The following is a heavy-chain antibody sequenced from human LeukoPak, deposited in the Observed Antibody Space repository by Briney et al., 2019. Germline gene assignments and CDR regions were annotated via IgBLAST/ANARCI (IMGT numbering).Heavy chain of an antibody. V-gene: IGHV1-2*02. Sequence: ASVKVSCKASGYTFTGYYMHWVRQAPGQGLEWMGWINPNSGGTNYAQKFQGRVTMTRDTSISTAYMELSRLRSDDTAVYYCARGGVARGYSGSRDPYYYYYGMDVWGQGTTVTVSS. J-gene: IGHJ6*02. CDR1: GYTFTGYY. CDR2: INPNSGGT. D-gene: IGHD5-12*01. CDR3: ARGGVARGYSGSRDPYYYYYGMDV.